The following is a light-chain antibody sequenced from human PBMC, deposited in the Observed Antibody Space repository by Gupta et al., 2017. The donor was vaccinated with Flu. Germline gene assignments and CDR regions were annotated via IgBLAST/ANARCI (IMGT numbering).Light chain of an antibody. CDR1: QGVSVN. Sequence: GESATLSCRTTQGVSVNLAWYQQKLGQAPRLLIYAASTRATGVPARFSGSGSGTQFTLTITSLQCEDVAVYYCQQHNHWPPAFGGGTKVEIK. J-gene: IGKJ4*01. CDR2: AAS. CDR3: QQHNHWPPA. V-gene: IGKV3-15*01.